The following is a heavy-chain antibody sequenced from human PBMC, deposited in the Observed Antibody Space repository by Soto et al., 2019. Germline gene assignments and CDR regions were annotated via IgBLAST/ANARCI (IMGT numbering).Heavy chain of an antibody. J-gene: IGHJ3*02. CDR1: GYSFTSYW. V-gene: IGHV5-51*01. Sequence: LGESLKISCKGSGYSFTSYWIGWVRQMPGKGLEWMGIIYPGDSDTRYSPSFQGQVTISADKSISTAYLQWSSLKASDTAMYYCARRRFGEAPRGDDAFDIWGQGTMVTVSS. CDR2: IYPGDSDT. D-gene: IGHD3-10*01. CDR3: ARRRFGEAPRGDDAFDI.